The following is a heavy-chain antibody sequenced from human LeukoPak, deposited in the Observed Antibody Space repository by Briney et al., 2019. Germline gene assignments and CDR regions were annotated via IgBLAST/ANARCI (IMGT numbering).Heavy chain of an antibody. J-gene: IGHJ3*02. V-gene: IGHV4-59*01. Sequence: SETLSLTCTVSGGSISSYYWSWIRQPPGKGLEWIGYIYYSGSTNYNPSLKSRVTISVDTSKNQFSLKLSSVTAADTAVYYCARGIYSYGVFDAFDIWGQGTMVTVSS. CDR1: GGSISSYY. CDR3: ARGIYSYGVFDAFDI. CDR2: IYYSGST. D-gene: IGHD5-18*01.